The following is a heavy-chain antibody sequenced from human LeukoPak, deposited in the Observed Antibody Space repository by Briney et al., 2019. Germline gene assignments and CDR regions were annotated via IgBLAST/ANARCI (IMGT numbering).Heavy chain of an antibody. CDR3: ARGAALLWFGEFDC. J-gene: IGHJ4*02. CDR2: IYYSGST. D-gene: IGHD3-10*01. Sequence: TPSETLSLTCAVSGGSISSGGYSWSWIRQPPGKGLEWIGNIYYSGSTYYNPSLKSRVTISVDTSKNQFSLKLSSVAAADTAVYYCARGAALLWFGEFDCWGQGTLVTVSS. CDR1: GGSISSGGYS. V-gene: IGHV4-30-4*07.